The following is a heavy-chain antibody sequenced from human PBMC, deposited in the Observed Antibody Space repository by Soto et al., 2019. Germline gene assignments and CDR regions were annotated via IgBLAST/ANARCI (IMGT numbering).Heavy chain of an antibody. CDR1: GFTFSSYG. CDR2: ISYDGSNK. Sequence: ESGGGVVQPGRSLRLSCAASGFTFSSYGMHWVRQAPGKGLEWVAVISYDGSNKYYADSVKGRFTISRDNSKNTLYLQMNSLRAEDTAVYYCAKDYTVVVAGGVDPWGQGTLVTVSS. CDR3: AKDYTVVVAGGVDP. J-gene: IGHJ5*02. V-gene: IGHV3-30*18. D-gene: IGHD2-15*01.